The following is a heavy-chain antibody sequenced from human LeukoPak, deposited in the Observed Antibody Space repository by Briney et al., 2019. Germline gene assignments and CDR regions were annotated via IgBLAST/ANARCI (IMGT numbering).Heavy chain of an antibody. CDR2: LSGSGGNT. CDR3: ARARVGIVVVPAAMDY. Sequence: GGSLRLSCAASGFIFSSYAMSWVRQAPGKGLEWVSALSGSGGNTYYADSVKGRFTISRDNSKSTLYLQMNSLRGDDTAVYYCARARVGIVVVPAAMDYWGQGTLVTVSS. V-gene: IGHV3-23*01. CDR1: GFIFSSYA. J-gene: IGHJ4*02. D-gene: IGHD2-2*03.